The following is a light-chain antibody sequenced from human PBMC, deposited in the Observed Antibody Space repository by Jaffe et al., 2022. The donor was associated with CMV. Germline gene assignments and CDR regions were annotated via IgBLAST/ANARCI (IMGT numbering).Light chain of an antibody. CDR1: QSISNY. V-gene: IGKV1-39*01. Sequence: DIQMTQSPSSLYASVGDRVTINCRANQSISNYLNWYQQKSGKAPKLLIYAASSLQSGVSSRFSGSGSGTDFTLTISSLQPEDFAAYYCQQSFTTPTFGQGTKVEIQ. CDR3: QQSFTTPT. CDR2: AAS. J-gene: IGKJ1*01.